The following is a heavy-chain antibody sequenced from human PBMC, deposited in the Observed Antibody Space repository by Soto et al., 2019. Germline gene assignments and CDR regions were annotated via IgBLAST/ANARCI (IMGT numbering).Heavy chain of an antibody. D-gene: IGHD2-21*01. J-gene: IGHJ1*01. Sequence: ASVKVSCKASGYTFTSYGISWVRQAPGQGLEWMGWISAYNGNTNYAQKLQGRVTMTTDTSTSTAYMELRSLRSDDTDVYYCARDPSNPGVVRIKIGSPSTEDFQHWGQGSLVTVSS. CDR3: ARDPSNPGVVRIKIGSPSTEDFQH. CDR2: ISAYNGNT. CDR1: GYTFTSYG. V-gene: IGHV1-18*01.